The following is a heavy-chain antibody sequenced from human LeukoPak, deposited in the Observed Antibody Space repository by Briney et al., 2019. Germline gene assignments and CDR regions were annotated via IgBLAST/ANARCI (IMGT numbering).Heavy chain of an antibody. CDR1: GFTFSSYG. J-gene: IGHJ4*02. D-gene: IGHD3-10*01. CDR3: AKLPNHYGSGSYYEDPLSDY. Sequence: PGGSLRLSCAASGFTFSSYGMHWVRQAPGKGLEWVAFIRYDGSNKYYADSVKGRFTISRDNSKNTLYLQMNSLRAEDTAVYYCAKLPNHYGSGSYYEDPLSDYWGQGTLVTVSS. CDR2: IRYDGSNK. V-gene: IGHV3-30*02.